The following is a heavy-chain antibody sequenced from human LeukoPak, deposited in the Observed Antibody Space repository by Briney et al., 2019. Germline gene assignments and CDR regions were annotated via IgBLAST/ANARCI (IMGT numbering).Heavy chain of an antibody. CDR2: IYYSGST. V-gene: IGHV4-59*01. CDR1: GGSISSYY. J-gene: IGHJ5*02. D-gene: IGHD2-2*01. CDR3: ARAMPFDP. Sequence: PSETPSLTCTVSGGSISSYYWSWIRQPPGKGLEWIGYIYYSGSTNYNPSLKSRVTISVDTSKNQFSLKLSSVTAADTAVYYCARAMPFDPWGQGTLVTVSS.